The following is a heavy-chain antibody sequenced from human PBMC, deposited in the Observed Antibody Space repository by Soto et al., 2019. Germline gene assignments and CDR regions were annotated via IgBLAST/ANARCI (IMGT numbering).Heavy chain of an antibody. CDR3: ARDLSGYGDYAGVY. D-gene: IGHD4-17*01. Sequence: QVQLVQSGAEVKKPGASVKVSCKASGYTFPSKVFGGVGQAPEKGLEWMGWISAYNGNTNYAQKLQGRVTMTTDTSTSTAYMELRSLRSDDTAVYYCARDLSGYGDYAGVYWGQGTLVTVSS. J-gene: IGHJ4*02. V-gene: IGHV1-18*01. CDR2: ISAYNGNT. CDR1: GYTFPSKV.